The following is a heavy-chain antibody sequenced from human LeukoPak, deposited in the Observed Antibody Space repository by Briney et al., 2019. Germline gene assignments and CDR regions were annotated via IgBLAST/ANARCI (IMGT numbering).Heavy chain of an antibody. V-gene: IGHV3-9*01. J-gene: IGHJ4*02. D-gene: IGHD3/OR15-3a*01. Sequence: PGGSLRLSCAASGFTFYDYAMHWVRQAPGKGLEWGSGVTWNSGIIVYADSVKGRFTISRDNARNSLFLEMTSLRGDDTALYYCAKGKRSGLVYSAIDYWGQGTLVSVSS. CDR1: GFTFYDYA. CDR2: VTWNSGII. CDR3: AKGKRSGLVYSAIDY.